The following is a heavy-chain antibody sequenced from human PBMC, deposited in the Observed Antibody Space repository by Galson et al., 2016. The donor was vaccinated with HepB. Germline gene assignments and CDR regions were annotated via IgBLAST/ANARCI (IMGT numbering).Heavy chain of an antibody. D-gene: IGHD3-9*01. Sequence: QSGAEVKKPGESLKISCKTSGYIFANYWIGWLRQMPEKGLEWMGVIYPGDSDTRYSPSFQGQVTISVDKSISTAYLQWSSLKASDTAIYYCARQDYDILTGFHSPYNAFDIWGQGTKVTVSS. CDR3: ARQDYDILTGFHSPYNAFDI. CDR2: IYPGDSDT. J-gene: IGHJ3*02. V-gene: IGHV5-51*01. CDR1: GYIFANYW.